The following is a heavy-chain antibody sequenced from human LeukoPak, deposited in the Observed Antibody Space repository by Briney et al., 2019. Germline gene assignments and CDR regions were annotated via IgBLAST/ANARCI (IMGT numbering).Heavy chain of an antibody. CDR2: IYHSGST. CDR1: VGSISSSNW. V-gene: IGHV4-4*02. J-gene: IGHJ4*02. Sequence: PSGTLSLTCAVSVGSISSSNWWSWVRQPPGKGLEWIGEIYHSGSTNYNPSLKSRVTISVDKSKNQFSLKLSSVTAADTAVYYCARRRTLTYYYGSGRASVCFDYWGQGTLVTVSS. CDR3: ARRRTLTYYYGSGRASVCFDY. D-gene: IGHD3-10*01.